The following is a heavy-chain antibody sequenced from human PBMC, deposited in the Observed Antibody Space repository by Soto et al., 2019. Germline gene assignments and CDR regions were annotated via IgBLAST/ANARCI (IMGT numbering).Heavy chain of an antibody. V-gene: IGHV3-23*01. CDR1: GFTFSSYA. D-gene: IGHD3-22*01. CDR2: ISGSGGST. CDR3: AKEAIVYYDSSGYPSYFDY. Sequence: GGSLRLSCAASGFTFSSYAMSWVRQAPGKGLEWVSAISGSGGSTYYADSVKGRFTISRDNSKNTLYLQMNSLRAEDTAVYYCAKEAIVYYDSSGYPSYFDYWGQGTLVTVS. J-gene: IGHJ4*02.